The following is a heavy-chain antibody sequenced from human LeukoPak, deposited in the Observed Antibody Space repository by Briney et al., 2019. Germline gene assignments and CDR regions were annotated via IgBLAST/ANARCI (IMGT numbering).Heavy chain of an antibody. CDR1: LGTFSSYS. CDR2: IIPIFCTA. CDR3: ARGWAQKTYYYDSSGYYYLSNWFDP. Sequence: SVKVSCKASLGTFSSYSIIWVRQAPGQELDWMGWIIPIFCTANYAQKFQGRVTITTDESTSTAYMELSRLRSEDTAVYYCARGWAQKTYYYDSSGYYYLSNWFDPWGQGTLVTVSS. V-gene: IGHV1-69*05. D-gene: IGHD3-22*01. J-gene: IGHJ5*02.